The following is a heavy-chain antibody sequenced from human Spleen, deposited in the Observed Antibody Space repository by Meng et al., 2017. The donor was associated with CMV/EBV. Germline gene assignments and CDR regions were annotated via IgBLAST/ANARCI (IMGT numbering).Heavy chain of an antibody. Sequence: GESLKISCAASGFTFSSYEMNWVRQAPGKGLEWVSYISSSGSTIYYADSVKGRFTISRDNAKNSLYLQMNSLRAEDTAVYYCARARRYYDSSGYYYVSNDAFDIWGQGTMVTVSS. D-gene: IGHD3-22*01. CDR2: ISSSGSTI. J-gene: IGHJ3*02. CDR3: ARARRYYDSSGYYYVSNDAFDI. CDR1: GFTFSSYE. V-gene: IGHV3-48*03.